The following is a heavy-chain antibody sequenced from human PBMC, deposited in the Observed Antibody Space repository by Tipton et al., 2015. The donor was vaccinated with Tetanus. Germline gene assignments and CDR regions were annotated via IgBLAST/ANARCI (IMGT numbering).Heavy chain of an antibody. V-gene: IGHV4-61*08. CDR2: IFHTGGA. CDR3: ACNPNIAAAGTGEDSGWFDP. J-gene: IGHJ5*02. CDR1: GGSVNSDDYY. D-gene: IGHD6-13*01. Sequence: TLSLTCTVSGGSVNSDDYYWTWIRQHPGKGLDWIGYIFHTGGADYNPSLKSRVTISVDTSKNQFSLKLSSVTAADTAVYYCACNPNIAAAGTGEDSGWFDPWGQGTLVTVSS.